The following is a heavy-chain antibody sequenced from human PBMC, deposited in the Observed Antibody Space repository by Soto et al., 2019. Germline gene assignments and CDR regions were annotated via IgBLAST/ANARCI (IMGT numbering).Heavy chain of an antibody. CDR2: ISAYNGNT. V-gene: IGHV1-18*01. CDR1: GHTFTIYG. CDR3: ARDHYSYYDFWSGYYPPPFDY. D-gene: IGHD3-3*01. Sequence: ASVKVSCKASGHTFTIYGISWVRQAPGQGLEWMGWISAYNGNTNYAQKLQGRVTMTTDTSTSTAYMELRSLRSDDTAVYYCARDHYSYYDFWSGYYPPPFDYWGQGTLVTVSS. J-gene: IGHJ4*02.